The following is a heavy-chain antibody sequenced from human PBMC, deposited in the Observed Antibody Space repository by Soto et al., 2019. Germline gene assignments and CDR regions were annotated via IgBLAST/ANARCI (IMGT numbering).Heavy chain of an antibody. D-gene: IGHD3-10*01. J-gene: IGHJ6*02. V-gene: IGHV4-38-2*01. CDR1: GYSISSGYY. CDR3: ARSPNYYYYGFDV. CDR2: IYYSGST. Sequence: SETLSLTCAVSGYSISSGYYWGWLRQPPGKGLEWIAYIYYSGSTNYNPSLKSRATISVDTSKSQVSLTLTSMTTADAALYYCARSPNYYYYGFDVWGQGTAVTVSS.